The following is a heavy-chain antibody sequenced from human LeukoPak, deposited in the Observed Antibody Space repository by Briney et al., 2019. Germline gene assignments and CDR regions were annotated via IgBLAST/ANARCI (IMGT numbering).Heavy chain of an antibody. V-gene: IGHV4-30-2*01. CDR1: GGSISSGGYS. CDR2: IYHSGST. Sequence: SETLSFTCAVSGGSISSGGYSWSWIRQPPGKGLEWIGYIYHSGSTYYNPSLKSRVTISVDRSKNQFSLKLSSVTAADTAVYYCARGNYDFWSTYYFDYWGQGTLVTVSS. CDR3: ARGNYDFWSTYYFDY. D-gene: IGHD3-3*01. J-gene: IGHJ4*02.